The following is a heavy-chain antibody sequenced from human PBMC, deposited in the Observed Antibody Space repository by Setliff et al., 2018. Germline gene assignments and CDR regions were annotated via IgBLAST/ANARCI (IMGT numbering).Heavy chain of an antibody. CDR1: GLSISSGYY. CDR3: ARKGISALSGAIDM. Sequence: PSETLSLTCGVSGLSISSGYYWGWVRQPPGKGLEWIASIYTSGSTNYNPSLKSRVTMSGDTSKNQFSLKLSSVTAADTAVYYCARKGISALSGAIDMWGQGTMVTVSS. D-gene: IGHD1-26*01. J-gene: IGHJ3*02. V-gene: IGHV4-38-2*01. CDR2: IYTSGST.